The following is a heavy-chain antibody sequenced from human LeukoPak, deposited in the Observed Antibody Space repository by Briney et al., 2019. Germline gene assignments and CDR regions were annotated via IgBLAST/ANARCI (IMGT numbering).Heavy chain of an antibody. V-gene: IGHV4-59*08. Sequence: PSETLSLTCIVSGASISTNYWGCIRHPPREGLGWIVFIYSSGSTNYPPPLKSRVTISVDTSKNQFSLNLRSVTAADTAVYYCARHGPDTAMVDYWGQGTLVTVSS. CDR3: ARHGPDTAMVDY. J-gene: IGHJ4*02. D-gene: IGHD5-18*01. CDR2: IYSSGST. CDR1: GASISTNY.